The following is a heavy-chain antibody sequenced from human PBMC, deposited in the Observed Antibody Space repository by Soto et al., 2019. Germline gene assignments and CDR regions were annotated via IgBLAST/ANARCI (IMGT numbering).Heavy chain of an antibody. J-gene: IGHJ4*02. D-gene: IGHD3-16*01. CDR3: ARGEGFYTFGGVRNLFDY. V-gene: IGHV4-30-4*01. CDR2: IYYSGST. CDR1: GGSISSGDYY. Sequence: SETLSLTCTVSGGSISSGDYYWSWIRQPPGKGLEWIGYIYYSGSTYYNPSLKSRVTISVDTSKNQFSLKLSSVTAADTAVYYCARGEGFYTFGGVRNLFDYWGQGTLVTVSS.